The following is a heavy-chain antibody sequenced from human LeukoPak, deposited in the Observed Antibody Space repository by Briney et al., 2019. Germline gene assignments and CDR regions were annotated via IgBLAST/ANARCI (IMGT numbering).Heavy chain of an antibody. Sequence: GGSLRLSCAASGFTFSTYSMNWVRQAPGKGLEWVSYISSSSSTFYYADSVKGRFTISRDNAKNSLYLQMNSLRAEDTALYYCAKDMKAVADHYFDYWGQGTLVTVSS. CDR3: AKDMKAVADHYFDY. D-gene: IGHD6-19*01. CDR2: ISSSSSTF. J-gene: IGHJ4*02. V-gene: IGHV3-48*04. CDR1: GFTFSTYS.